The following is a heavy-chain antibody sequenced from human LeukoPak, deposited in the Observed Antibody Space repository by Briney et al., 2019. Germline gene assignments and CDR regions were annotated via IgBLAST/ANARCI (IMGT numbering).Heavy chain of an antibody. CDR2: INTDGSST. Sequence: GGSLRLSCAASGFTFSSYWMHWVRQAPGKGLVWVSRINTDGSSTSYADSVKGRFTISRDNAKNTLYLQMNSLRAEDTAVYYCARVDYYDSSGYYYVAFDYWGQGTLVTVSS. V-gene: IGHV3-74*01. D-gene: IGHD3-22*01. J-gene: IGHJ4*02. CDR3: ARVDYYDSSGYYYVAFDY. CDR1: GFTFSSYW.